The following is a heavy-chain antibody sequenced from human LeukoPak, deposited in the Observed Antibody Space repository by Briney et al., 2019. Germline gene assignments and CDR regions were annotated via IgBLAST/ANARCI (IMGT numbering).Heavy chain of an antibody. CDR1: GFTFRNYD. D-gene: IGHD3-10*01. J-gene: IGHJ4*02. CDR3: AKDQGSWFGDYFIDY. Sequence: GGSLRLSCAASGFTFRNYDIHWVRQAPGKGLEWVAFIRYDGNNKYHADSVKGRFTISRDNSKNTLYLQMNSLRAEDTAVYYCAKDQGSWFGDYFIDYWGQGTLVTVSS. V-gene: IGHV3-30*02. CDR2: IRYDGNNK.